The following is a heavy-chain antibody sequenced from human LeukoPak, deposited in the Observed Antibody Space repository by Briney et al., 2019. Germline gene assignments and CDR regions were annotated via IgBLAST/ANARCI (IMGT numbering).Heavy chain of an antibody. CDR1: GYTVSSNY. CDR2: IWYDGSNK. J-gene: IGHJ4*02. Sequence: PGGSLRLSCAASGYTVSSNYMSWVRQAPGKGLEWVAVIWYDGSNKYYADSVKGRFTISRDNSKNTLYLQMNSLRAEDTAVYYCARDPSRPYSSSWLDYWGQGTLVTVSS. CDR3: ARDPSRPYSSSWLDY. V-gene: IGHV3-33*08. D-gene: IGHD6-13*01.